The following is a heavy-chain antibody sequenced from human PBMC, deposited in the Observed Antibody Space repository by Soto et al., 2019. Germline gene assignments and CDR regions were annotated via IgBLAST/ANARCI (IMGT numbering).Heavy chain of an antibody. V-gene: IGHV3-30*18. CDR2: ISYDGSNK. CDR3: AKFHPLDP. Sequence: PGGSLRLSCAASGFTFSSYGMHWVRQAPGKGLEWVAVISYDGSNKYYADSVKGRFTISRDNSKNTLYLQMNSLRAEDTAVYYCAKFHPLDPWGQGTLVTVSS. J-gene: IGHJ5*02. CDR1: GFTFSSYG.